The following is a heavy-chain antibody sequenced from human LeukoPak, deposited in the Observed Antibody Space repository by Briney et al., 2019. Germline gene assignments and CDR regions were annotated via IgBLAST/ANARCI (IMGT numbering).Heavy chain of an antibody. CDR1: GYTFTSYG. CDR2: ISAYNGNT. D-gene: IGHD3-22*01. CDR3: AGELARGIVVVKGSAFDY. Sequence: GGSVKVSCKASGYTFTSYGISWVRQAPGQGLEWMGWISAYNGNTNYAQKLQGRVTMTTDTSTSTAYMELRSLRSDDTAVYYCAGELARGIVVVKGSAFDYWGQGTLVTVSS. V-gene: IGHV1-18*04. J-gene: IGHJ4*02.